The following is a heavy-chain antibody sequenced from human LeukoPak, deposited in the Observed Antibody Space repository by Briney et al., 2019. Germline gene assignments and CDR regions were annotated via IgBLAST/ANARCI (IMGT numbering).Heavy chain of an antibody. Sequence: TSETLSLTCAVHGGSFSGYYWSWIRQPPGKGLEWIGEINHSGSTNYNPSLKSRVTISVDTSKNQFSLKLSSVTAADTAVYYCARIDIVVVPAASARSGWFDPWGQGTLVTVSS. J-gene: IGHJ5*02. CDR1: GGSFSGYY. V-gene: IGHV4-34*01. CDR2: INHSGST. D-gene: IGHD2-2*01. CDR3: ARIDIVVVPAASARSGWFDP.